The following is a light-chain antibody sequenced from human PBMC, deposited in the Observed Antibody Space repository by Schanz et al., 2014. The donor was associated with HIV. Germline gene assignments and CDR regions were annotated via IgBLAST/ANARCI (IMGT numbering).Light chain of an antibody. CDR3: QQFHTYPYT. CDR1: QDISNY. J-gene: IGKJ2*01. V-gene: IGKV1-33*01. CDR2: DAS. Sequence: DIQMTQSPSSLSASVGDRVTITCQASQDISNYLNWYQQKPGKAPKLLISDASNLEIGVPSRFSGSGSGTDFTFTISSLQPDDFATYFCQQFHTYPYTFGQGTKLEIK.